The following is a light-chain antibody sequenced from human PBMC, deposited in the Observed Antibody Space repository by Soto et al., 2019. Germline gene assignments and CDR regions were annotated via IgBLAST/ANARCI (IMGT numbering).Light chain of an antibody. CDR1: QHISTY. V-gene: IGKV1-9*01. Sequence: DIQMTQSPSFLSASVGDRVAITCRASQHISTYLAWYQQKPGKAPKLLIYAASTLQSGVPSRFSGSGSGTEFTLTISSLQPEDFASYCCQQLNSYPPLTFGGGTKVEIK. CDR3: QQLNSYPPLT. J-gene: IGKJ4*01. CDR2: AAS.